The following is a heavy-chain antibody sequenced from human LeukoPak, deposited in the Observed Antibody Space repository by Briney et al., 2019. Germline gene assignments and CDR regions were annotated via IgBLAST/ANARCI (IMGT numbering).Heavy chain of an antibody. V-gene: IGHV1-3*01. D-gene: IGHD3-9*01. Sequence: EASVKVSCKASGYTFTSYAMHWVRQAPGQRLEWMGWINAGNGNTKYSQKFQGRVTITRDTSASTAYMELSSLRSEDTAVYYCARDDPYYDILTGYYNGFDPWGQGTLVTVSS. J-gene: IGHJ5*02. CDR3: ARDDPYYDILTGYYNGFDP. CDR1: GYTFTSYA. CDR2: INAGNGNT.